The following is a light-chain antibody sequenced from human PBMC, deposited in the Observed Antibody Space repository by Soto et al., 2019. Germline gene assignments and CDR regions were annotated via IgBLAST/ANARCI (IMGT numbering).Light chain of an antibody. CDR3: SSYTSSSTLV. Sequence: QSVLTQPASVSGSPGQSITISCTGTSSYVGGYNYVSWYQQHPGKAPKLMIYDVSNRPSGVSNRFSGSKSGNTASLTISGLQAEDEADYYCSSYTSSSTLVFGTGTKVNVL. V-gene: IGLV2-14*01. CDR1: SSYVGGYNY. CDR2: DVS. J-gene: IGLJ1*01.